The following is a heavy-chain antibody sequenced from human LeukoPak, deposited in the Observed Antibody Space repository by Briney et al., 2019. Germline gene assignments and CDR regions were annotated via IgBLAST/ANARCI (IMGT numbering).Heavy chain of an antibody. CDR1: GFTFSSYS. CDR3: ARSTYYYDSSGYLYPSFFDY. Sequence: GGSLRLSCAASGFTFSSYSMNWVRQAPGRGLEWVSYISRTSHTIYYADSVKGRFTISRDNAKNSLYLQMNSLRDEDTAVYYCARSTYYYDSSGYLYPSFFDYWGQGNLVTVSS. V-gene: IGHV3-48*02. CDR2: ISRTSHTI. D-gene: IGHD3-22*01. J-gene: IGHJ4*02.